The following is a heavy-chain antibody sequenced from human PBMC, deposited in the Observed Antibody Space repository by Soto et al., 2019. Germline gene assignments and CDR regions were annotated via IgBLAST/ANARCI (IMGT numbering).Heavy chain of an antibody. CDR1: GGSISSSNW. V-gene: IGHV4-4*02. J-gene: IGHJ6*02. Sequence: ETLSLTCAVSGGSISSSNWWSWVRQPPGKGLEWIGEIYHSGSTNYNPSLKSRVTISVDKSKNQFSLKLSSVTAVDTAVYYCAREPTGYSGYETRYGMDVWGQGTTVTVSS. D-gene: IGHD5-12*01. CDR3: AREPTGYSGYETRYGMDV. CDR2: IYHSGST.